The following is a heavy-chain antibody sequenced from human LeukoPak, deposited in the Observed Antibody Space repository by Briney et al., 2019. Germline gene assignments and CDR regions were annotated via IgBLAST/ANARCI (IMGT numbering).Heavy chain of an antibody. J-gene: IGHJ3*02. Sequence: GGSLRLSCAASGFTFKIYSMNWVRQAPGKGLEWVSYISSSGSSIYYADSVRGRFTISRDNAKNSLYLQMNSLRAEDTAVYYCAGKGYFSNAFDMWGQGTMVTVSS. CDR3: AGKGYFSNAFDM. CDR1: GFTFKIYS. V-gene: IGHV3-48*01. D-gene: IGHD1-26*01. CDR2: ISSSGSSI.